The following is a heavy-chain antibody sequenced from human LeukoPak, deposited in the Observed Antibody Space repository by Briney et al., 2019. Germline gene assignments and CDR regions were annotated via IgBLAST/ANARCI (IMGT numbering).Heavy chain of an antibody. CDR1: GFTFSGSA. Sequence: PGGSLRLSCAGSGFTFSGSAMHWVRQSPGKGLEWVGRIRSKANDHATAYAASVRGRFTTSRDDSENTAYLQMNSLKTEDTAIYYCTRRLMTTVNDYWGQRTLVTVSS. J-gene: IGHJ4*02. V-gene: IGHV3-73*01. CDR3: TRRLMTTVNDY. D-gene: IGHD4-17*01. CDR2: IRSKANDHAT.